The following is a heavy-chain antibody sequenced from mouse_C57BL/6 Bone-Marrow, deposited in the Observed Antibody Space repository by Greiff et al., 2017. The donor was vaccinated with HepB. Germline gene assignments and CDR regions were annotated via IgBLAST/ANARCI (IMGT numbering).Heavy chain of an antibody. CDR2: INPSSGYT. J-gene: IGHJ1*03. D-gene: IGHD1-1*02. V-gene: IGHV1-7*01. Sequence: QVQLQQSGAELAKPGASVKLSCKASGYTFTSYWMHWVKQRPGQGLEWIGYINPSSGYTKYNQKFKDQATLTADKSSSTAYMQLSSLTYEDSAVYYCARKGSRYFDGWGTGTTVTVSS. CDR3: ARKGSRYFDG. CDR1: GYTFTSYW.